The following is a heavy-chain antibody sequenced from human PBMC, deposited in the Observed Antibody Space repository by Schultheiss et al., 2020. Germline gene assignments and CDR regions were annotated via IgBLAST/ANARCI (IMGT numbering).Heavy chain of an antibody. D-gene: IGHD3-3*01. CDR1: GGSISSSSYY. J-gene: IGHJ6*02. CDR2: IYYSGST. Sequence: SETLSLTCTVSGGSISSSSYYWGWIRQPPGKGLEWIGSIYYSGSTYYNPSLKSRVTISVDTSKNQFSLKLSSVTAADTAVYYCARHGKYDFWSGYYSYYYYGMDVWGQGTTGTVPS. V-gene: IGHV4-39*01. CDR3: ARHGKYDFWSGYYSYYYYGMDV.